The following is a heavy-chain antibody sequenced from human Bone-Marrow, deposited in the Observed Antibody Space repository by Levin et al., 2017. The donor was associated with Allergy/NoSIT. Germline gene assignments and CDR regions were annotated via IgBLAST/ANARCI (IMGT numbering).Heavy chain of an antibody. CDR1: GFTFSRYG. CDR2: ISSDGRIQ. D-gene: IGHD3-22*01. J-gene: IGHJ4*02. Sequence: GESLKISCAASGFTFSRYGMHWVRQAPGKGLEWVAVISSDGRIQHYADSVKGRFTISRDNSKNTVFLQMNSLRTEDTAVYYCAKEYDDSAYYITAVYWGQGTLVTVSS. V-gene: IGHV3-30*18. CDR3: AKEYDDSAYYITAVY.